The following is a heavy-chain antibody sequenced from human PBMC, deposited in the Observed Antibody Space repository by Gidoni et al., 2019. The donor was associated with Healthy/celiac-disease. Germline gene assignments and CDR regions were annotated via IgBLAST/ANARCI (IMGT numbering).Heavy chain of an antibody. V-gene: IGHV3-74*01. J-gene: IGHJ2*01. CDR3: ARDFRGSYFWYFDL. D-gene: IGHD1-26*01. CDR2: INSDGSST. CDR1: GFTFSSYW. Sequence: EVQLVESGGGLVQPGGSLRRSCAASGFTFSSYWMHWVRQAPGKGLVWVSRINSDGSSTSYADSVKGRFTISRDNAKNTLYLQMNSLRVEDTAVYYCARDFRGSYFWYFDLWGRGTLVTVSS.